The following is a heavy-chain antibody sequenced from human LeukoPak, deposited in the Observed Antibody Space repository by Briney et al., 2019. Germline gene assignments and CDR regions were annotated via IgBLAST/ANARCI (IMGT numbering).Heavy chain of an antibody. V-gene: IGHV3-48*03. Sequence: PGGSLRLSCAGTGFTFSSYEMNWVRQAPGGGLGWVSYISSSTSTIYYADSVKGRFTISRDSAKNSLYLQMNSLRAEDTAVYYCARSPISRGRVGPFEIWGQGTTVTVSS. CDR3: ARSPISRGRVGPFEI. D-gene: IGHD1-26*01. J-gene: IGHJ3*02. CDR2: ISSSTSTI. CDR1: GFTFSSYE.